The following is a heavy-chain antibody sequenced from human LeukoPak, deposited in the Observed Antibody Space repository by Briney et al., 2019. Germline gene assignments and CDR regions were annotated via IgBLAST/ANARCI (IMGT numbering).Heavy chain of an antibody. CDR2: FDVIDSET. CDR3: AAGRPYSLLDY. J-gene: IGHJ4*02. D-gene: IGHD5-18*01. V-gene: IGHV1-24*01. Sequence: GASVTVSCTVSGSSLSELSLCWVRQAPGKGLEWMGGFDVIDSETFYAQKFQGRVTMTEDSSTDTAYMELRSLTSDDTALYYCAAGRPYSLLDYWGQGTLVTVSS. CDR1: GSSLSELS.